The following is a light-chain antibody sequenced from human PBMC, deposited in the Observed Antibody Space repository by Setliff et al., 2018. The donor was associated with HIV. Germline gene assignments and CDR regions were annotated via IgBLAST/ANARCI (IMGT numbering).Light chain of an antibody. CDR3: AAWDDSLSVFV. V-gene: IGLV1-44*01. J-gene: IGLJ1*01. Sequence: QSVLTQPPPASGTPGQRVTISCSGGSSNIGSNTVNWYQQVPGTAPKPLIYKNNQRPSGVPDRFSGSKSGTSASLAISGLQSEDEADYYCAAWDDSLSVFVFGTGTKVTVL. CDR1: SSNIGSNT. CDR2: KNN.